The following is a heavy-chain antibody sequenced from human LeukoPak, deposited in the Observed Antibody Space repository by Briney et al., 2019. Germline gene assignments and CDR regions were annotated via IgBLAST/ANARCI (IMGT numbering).Heavy chain of an antibody. CDR3: ASIKVAVAGSGA. D-gene: IGHD6-19*01. J-gene: IGHJ4*02. CDR1: GFTVSSNY. CDR2: IYSGGST. Sequence: GGSLRLSCAASGFTVSSNYMSWVRQAPGKGLEWVSVIYSGGSTYYADSVKGRFTISRDNSKNTLYLQMNSLRAEDTAVYYCASIKVAVAGSGARGQGTLVTVSS. V-gene: IGHV3-53*01.